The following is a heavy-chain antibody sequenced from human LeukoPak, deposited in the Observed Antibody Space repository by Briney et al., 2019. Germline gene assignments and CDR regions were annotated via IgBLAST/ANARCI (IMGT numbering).Heavy chain of an antibody. Sequence: GGSLRLSCAASGFTFSIYAMSWVRQAPGEGLEWVSVVSNSGDSTYYVDSVKGRFTISRDNSKNTLYLQMNSLRAEDTAVYYCAKRGLYSSSWFYFDYWGQGTLVTVSS. CDR1: GFTFSIYA. J-gene: IGHJ4*02. D-gene: IGHD6-13*01. V-gene: IGHV3-23*01. CDR3: AKRGLYSSSWFYFDY. CDR2: VSNSGDST.